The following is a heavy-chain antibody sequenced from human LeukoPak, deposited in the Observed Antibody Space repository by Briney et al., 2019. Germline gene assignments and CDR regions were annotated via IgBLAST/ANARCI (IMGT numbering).Heavy chain of an antibody. CDR1: GFTFDNHG. CDR3: ARSIVVPAAINSYYFDY. V-gene: IGHV3-20*04. Sequence: PGGSLRLSCAASGFTFDNHGMSWVRQAPGKGLEWVSGINWNGGSTVYADSVKGRFTTSRDNAKNSLYLQMNSLRAEDTALYYCARSIVVPAAINSYYFDYWGQGTLVTVSS. J-gene: IGHJ4*02. D-gene: IGHD2-2*01. CDR2: INWNGGST.